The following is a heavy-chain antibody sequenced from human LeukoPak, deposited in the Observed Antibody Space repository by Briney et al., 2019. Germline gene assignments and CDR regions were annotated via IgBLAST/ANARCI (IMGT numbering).Heavy chain of an antibody. J-gene: IGHJ4*02. Sequence: PGGSLRLSCAASGFTFSSYAMSWVRQAPGKGLERVSPISGSGGSTYYADSVKGRFTISRDNSKNTPYLQMNSLRAEDTAVYYCASSDTAMPVFDYWGQGTLVTVSS. V-gene: IGHV3-23*01. CDR1: GFTFSSYA. CDR2: ISGSGGST. D-gene: IGHD5-18*01. CDR3: ASSDTAMPVFDY.